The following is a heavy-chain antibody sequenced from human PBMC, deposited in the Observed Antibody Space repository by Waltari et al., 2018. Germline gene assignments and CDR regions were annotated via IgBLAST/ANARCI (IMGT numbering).Heavy chain of an antibody. D-gene: IGHD6-19*01. CDR1: GGSSSSYY. J-gene: IGHJ4*02. CDR2: IYYSGST. Sequence: QVQLQESGPGLVKPSETLSLTCTVSGGSSSSYYWSWIRQPPGKGLEWIGYIYYSGSTNYNPSLKSRVTISVDTSKNQFSLKLSSVTAADTAVYYCAREGSGWTKDYWGQGTLVTVSS. V-gene: IGHV4-59*01. CDR3: AREGSGWTKDY.